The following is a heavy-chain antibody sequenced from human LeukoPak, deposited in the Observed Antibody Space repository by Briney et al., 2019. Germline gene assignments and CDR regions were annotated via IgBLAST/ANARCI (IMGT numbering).Heavy chain of an antibody. CDR1: GYTFTSYD. D-gene: IGHD6-19*01. CDR2: MNPNSGNT. Sequence: ASVRVSCKASGYTFTSYDINWVRQATGQGLEWMGWMNPNSGNTGYAQKFQGRVTMTRNTSISTAYMELSSLRSEDTSVYYCARGMGQWLVESWFDPWGQGTLVTVSS. V-gene: IGHV1-8*01. CDR3: ARGMGQWLVESWFDP. J-gene: IGHJ5*02.